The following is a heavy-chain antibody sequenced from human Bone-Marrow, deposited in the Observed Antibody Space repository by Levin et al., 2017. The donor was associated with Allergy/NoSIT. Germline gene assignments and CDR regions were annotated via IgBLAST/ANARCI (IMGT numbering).Heavy chain of an antibody. CDR3: ARLADCGGDCYQYYYYYYYMDV. Sequence: GESLKISCAASGFTFSSYGMHWVRQAPGKGLEWVAVIWYDGSNKYYADSVKGRFTISRDNSKNTLYLQMNSLRAEDTAVYYCARLADCGGDCYQYYYYYYYMDVWGKGTTVTVSS. D-gene: IGHD2-21*02. V-gene: IGHV3-33*01. CDR1: GFTFSSYG. J-gene: IGHJ6*03. CDR2: IWYDGSNK.